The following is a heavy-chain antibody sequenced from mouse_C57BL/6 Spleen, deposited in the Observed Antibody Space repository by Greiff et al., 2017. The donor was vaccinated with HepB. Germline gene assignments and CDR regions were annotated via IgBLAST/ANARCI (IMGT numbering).Heavy chain of an antibody. CDR3: ARSYFYGSTLFAY. V-gene: IGHV1-61*01. J-gene: IGHJ3*01. Sequence: QVQLQQPGAELVRPGSSVKLSCKASGYTFTSYWMDWVKQRPGQGLEWIGNIYPSDSETHYNQKFKDKATLTVDKSSSTAYMQLISLTSEDSAVYYCARSYFYGSTLFAYWGQGTLVTVSA. CDR2: IYPSDSET. CDR1: GYTFTSYW. D-gene: IGHD1-1*01.